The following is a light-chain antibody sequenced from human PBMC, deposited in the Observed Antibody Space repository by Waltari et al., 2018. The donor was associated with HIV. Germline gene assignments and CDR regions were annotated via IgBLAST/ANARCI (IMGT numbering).Light chain of an antibody. CDR1: SRDVGGDNY. Sequence: QSALTQPPSASGSPGQSVPISCTGTSRDVGGDNYVSWYQQHPGKAPKLIIYEVSKRPSGVPDRFSGSKSGNTASLTVSGLQAEDEADYYCSSYAASLFVFGTGTKVTVL. CDR2: EVS. V-gene: IGLV2-8*01. CDR3: SSYAASLFV. J-gene: IGLJ1*01.